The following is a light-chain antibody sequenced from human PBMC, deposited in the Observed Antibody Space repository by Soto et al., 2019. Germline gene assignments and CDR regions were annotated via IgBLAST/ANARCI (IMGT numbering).Light chain of an antibody. J-gene: IGKJ5*01. CDR1: QSVSSSY. V-gene: IGKV3-20*01. CDR2: GAY. CDR3: QQYGRSPPIT. Sequence: EIVLTQSPGTLSLSPGERATLSCRASQSVSSSYLAWYQQKPGQAPRLLIYGAYSRATGIPDRFSGSGSGTDFTLTISRLEPEEFAVYYCQQYGRSPPITFGQGTRLEIK.